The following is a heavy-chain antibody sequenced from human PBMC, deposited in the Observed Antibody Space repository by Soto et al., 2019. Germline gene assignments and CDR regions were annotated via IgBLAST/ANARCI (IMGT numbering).Heavy chain of an antibody. V-gene: IGHV3-23*01. Sequence: GGSLRLSCAASGFTFSSYAMSWVRQAPGKGLEWVSAISGSGGSTYYADSVKGRFTISRDNSKNTLYLQMNSLRAEDTAVYYCATPRDSGYDFYYYYMDVWGKGTTVTVSS. CDR3: ATPRDSGYDFYYYYMDV. CDR1: GFTFSSYA. D-gene: IGHD5-12*01. CDR2: ISGSGGST. J-gene: IGHJ6*03.